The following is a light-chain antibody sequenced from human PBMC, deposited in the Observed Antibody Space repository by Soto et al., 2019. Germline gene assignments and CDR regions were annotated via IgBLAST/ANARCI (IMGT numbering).Light chain of an antibody. J-gene: IGKJ5*01. CDR2: GAS. CDR1: QSVTNNY. V-gene: IGKV3-20*01. Sequence: LTQSPGTLSLSPGERATLSCRASQSVTNNYLAWYQQKPGQAPRLLFYGASIRATGIPDRFSGSGSGTDFTLTINGLEPEDFAVYYCQQYGSSSITFGQGTRLDNK. CDR3: QQYGSSSIT.